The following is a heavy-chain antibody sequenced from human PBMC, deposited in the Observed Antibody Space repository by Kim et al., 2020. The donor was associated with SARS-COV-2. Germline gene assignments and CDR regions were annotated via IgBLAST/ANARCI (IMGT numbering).Heavy chain of an antibody. J-gene: IGHJ5*02. CDR1: GFTFSSYA. CDR2: ISYDGSNK. V-gene: IGHV3-30-3*01. CDR3: ARGGGIDVHWFVD. D-gene: IGHD2-15*01. Sequence: GGSLRLSCAASGFTFSSYAMHWVRQAPGKGLEWVSVISYDGSNKYYADSVKGRFTISRDNSKNSLYLQMNSLRAEDTAVYYCARGGGIDVHWFVDWGEG.